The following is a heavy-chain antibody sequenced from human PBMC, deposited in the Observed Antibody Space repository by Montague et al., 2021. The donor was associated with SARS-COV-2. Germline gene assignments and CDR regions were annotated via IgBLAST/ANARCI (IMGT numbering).Heavy chain of an antibody. CDR1: GGSISSYY. D-gene: IGHD3/OR15-3a*01. Sequence: SETLSLTCTVSGGSISSYYWSWIRQPPGKRLEWIGYIYYSGSTNYNPSLKSRVTISVDTSKNQFSLKLSSVTAADTAVYYCARALWVVGWTVPVFDIWGQGTMVTVSS. CDR2: IYYSGST. CDR3: ARALWVVGWTVPVFDI. V-gene: IGHV4-59*01. J-gene: IGHJ3*02.